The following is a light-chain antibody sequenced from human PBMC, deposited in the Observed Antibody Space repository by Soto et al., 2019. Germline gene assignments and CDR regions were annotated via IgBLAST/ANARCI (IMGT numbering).Light chain of an antibody. CDR2: GAS. V-gene: IGKV3-20*01. CDR3: QQYGSPRFT. J-gene: IGKJ3*01. Sequence: EIVLTQSPGTLSLSPGERATLSCRASQSVSSSYLAWYQQKPGQAPRLLIYGASSRATGIPDRFSGSGSVTDFTLTISRLEPEDFAVYYCQQYGSPRFTFGPGTKVDIK. CDR1: QSVSSSY.